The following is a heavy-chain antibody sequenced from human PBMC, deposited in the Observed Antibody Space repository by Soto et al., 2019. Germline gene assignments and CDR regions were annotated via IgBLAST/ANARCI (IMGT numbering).Heavy chain of an antibody. CDR2: LSGSGGST. CDR3: AREGYYDSSSYYYLAPLDY. J-gene: IGHJ4*02. CDR1: GFTFSSYA. V-gene: IGHV3-23*01. Sequence: LRLSCAASGFTFSSYAMNWVRQAPGKGLEWVSALSGSGGSTYYADSVKGRFTISRDNSENTLYLQMNSLRAEDTALYYCAREGYYDSSSYYYLAPLDYWGQGTLVTVSS. D-gene: IGHD3-22*01.